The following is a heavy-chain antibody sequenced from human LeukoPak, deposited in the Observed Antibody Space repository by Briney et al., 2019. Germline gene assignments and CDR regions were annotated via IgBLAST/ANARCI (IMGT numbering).Heavy chain of an antibody. J-gene: IGHJ5*02. CDR2: IRSKANSYAT. CDR1: GFTFSGSA. Sequence: PGGPLRLSCAASGFTFSGSAMHWVRQASGKGLEWVGRIRSKANSYATAYAASVKGRFTISRDDSKNTAYLQMNSLKPEDTAVYYCTRLVGYCSGGSCYPWFWFDPWGQGTLVTVSS. CDR3: TRLVGYCSGGSCYPWFWFDP. V-gene: IGHV3-73*01. D-gene: IGHD2-15*01.